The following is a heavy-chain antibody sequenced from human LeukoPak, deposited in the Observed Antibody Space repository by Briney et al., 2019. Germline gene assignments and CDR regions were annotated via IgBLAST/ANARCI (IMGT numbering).Heavy chain of an antibody. V-gene: IGHV3-23*01. Sequence: GGSLRLSCAASGFTFSSYAMSWVRQAPGKGLEWVSAISGSGGSTYYADSVKGRFTISRDNSKNTLYLQMNSLRAEDTAVYYCAKDSPSYYDFWSGYLGGSWFDPWGQGTLVTVSS. CDR3: AKDSPSYYDFWSGYLGGSWFDP. CDR2: ISGSGGST. D-gene: IGHD3-3*01. J-gene: IGHJ5*02. CDR1: GFTFSSYA.